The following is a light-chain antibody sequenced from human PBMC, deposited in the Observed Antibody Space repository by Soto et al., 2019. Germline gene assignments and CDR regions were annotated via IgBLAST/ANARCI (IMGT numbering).Light chain of an antibody. CDR2: AAS. CDR3: QQRSDWPST. V-gene: IGKV3-11*01. CDR1: QSVSSY. J-gene: IGKJ4*01. Sequence: IVLTQSPAILSLSPGERATLSCRASQSVSSYLTWYQQKPGQAPSLLIYAASNRATGIPARFSGSGSGTDFTLAISSREPEDSAVYYCQQRSDWPSTSGGGAKVEIK.